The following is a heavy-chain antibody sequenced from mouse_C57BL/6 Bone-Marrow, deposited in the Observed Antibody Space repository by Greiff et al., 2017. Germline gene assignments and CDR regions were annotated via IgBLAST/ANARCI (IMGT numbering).Heavy chain of an antibody. V-gene: IGHV1-53*01. CDR3: ARDLYYDYSYAMDN. CDR2: INPSNGGT. J-gene: IGHJ4*01. Sequence: QVQLQQPGTELVKPGASVKLSCKASGYTFPSYWMHWVKQRPGQGLEWIGNINPSNGGTNYNEKFKSKATLTVDKSSSTAYMQLSSLTSEDSAVYYGARDLYYDYSYAMDNWGQGTSVTVSS. CDR1: GYTFPSYW. D-gene: IGHD2-4*01.